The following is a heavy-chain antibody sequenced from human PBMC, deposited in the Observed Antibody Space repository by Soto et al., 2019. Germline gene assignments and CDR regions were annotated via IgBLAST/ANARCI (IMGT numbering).Heavy chain of an antibody. J-gene: IGHJ5*02. Sequence: GGSLRLSCAASGFTFSSYSMNWVRQAPGKGLEWVSSISSSSSYIYYADSVKGRFTISRDNAKNSLYLQMNSLRAEDKAVYYCARDLSSSWWETGPYNWFDPWGQGTLVTVSS. CDR1: GFTFSSYS. V-gene: IGHV3-21*01. D-gene: IGHD6-13*01. CDR2: ISSSSSYI. CDR3: ARDLSSSWWETGPYNWFDP.